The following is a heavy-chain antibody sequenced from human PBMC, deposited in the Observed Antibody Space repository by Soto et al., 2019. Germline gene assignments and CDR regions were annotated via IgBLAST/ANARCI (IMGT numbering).Heavy chain of an antibody. D-gene: IGHD4-17*01. CDR3: ARDQVKGTMTIL. V-gene: IGHV6-1*01. J-gene: IGHJ4*02. Sequence: SQTLSLTCAISGDSVSSNSAAWNWIRQSPSRGLEWLGRTYYRSKWYNDYAVSVKSRITINPDTSKNQFSLSAEDTAVYHCARDQVKGTMTILWGQGTLVTVSS. CDR1: GDSVSSNSAA. CDR2: TYYRSKWYN.